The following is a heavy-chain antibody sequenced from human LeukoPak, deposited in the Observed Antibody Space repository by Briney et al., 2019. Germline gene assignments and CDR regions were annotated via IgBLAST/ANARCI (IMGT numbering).Heavy chain of an antibody. Sequence: PGGSLRLSCAASGFTFSSFAMIWVRQPPGKGLEWVSSIFPTSREIHYADSVRGRFTISRDNSKSTLSLQMNSLRAEDTAVYYCARLREIPVFGVVTKSTSYFDYWGQGTLVTVSS. V-gene: IGHV3-23*01. J-gene: IGHJ4*02. D-gene: IGHD3-3*01. CDR2: IFPTSREI. CDR3: ARLREIPVFGVVTKSTSYFDY. CDR1: GFTFSSFA.